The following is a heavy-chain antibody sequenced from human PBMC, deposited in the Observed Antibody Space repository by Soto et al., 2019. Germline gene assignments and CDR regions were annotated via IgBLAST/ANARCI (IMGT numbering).Heavy chain of an antibody. CDR2: IYYSGST. D-gene: IGHD1-1*01. CDR3: AREAFRINCQTYAFDI. V-gene: IGHV4-31*03. Sequence: SETLCLTCTVSGCSISRGGYYWIWIRQHPGKGLEWIGYIYYSGSTYYNPSLKSRVTISVDTSKNQFSLKLSSVTAADTAVYYCAREAFRINCQTYAFDIWGKGAMVTVSS. CDR1: GCSISRGGYY. J-gene: IGHJ3*02.